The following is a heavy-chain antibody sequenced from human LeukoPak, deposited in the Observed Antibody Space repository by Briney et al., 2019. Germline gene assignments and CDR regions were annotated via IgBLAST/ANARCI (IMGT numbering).Heavy chain of an antibody. J-gene: IGHJ6*03. D-gene: IGHD6-13*01. CDR2: MNPNSGNT. CDR3: ARGGDLTGIAGNYYYYMDV. CDR1: GYTFTSYD. V-gene: IGHV1-8*03. Sequence: GASVKVSCKASGYTFTSYDINWVRQATGQGLEWMGWMNPNSGNTGYAQKFQGRVTITRNTSISTAYMELSSLRSEDTAVYYCARGGDLTGIAGNYYYYMDVWGKGTTVTVSS.